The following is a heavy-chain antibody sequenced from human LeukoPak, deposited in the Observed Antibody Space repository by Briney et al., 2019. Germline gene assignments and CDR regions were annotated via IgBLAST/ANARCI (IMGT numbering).Heavy chain of an antibody. CDR1: GGSISSGGYY. V-gene: IGHV4-31*03. CDR3: ARTRITIFGVAQNWFDP. D-gene: IGHD3-3*01. Sequence: PSETLSLTCTVSGGSISSGGYYWSWIRQHPGKGLEWIGYIYYSGSTYYNPSLKSRVTISVDTSKNQFSLQLSSVTAADTAVYYCARTRITIFGVAQNWFDPWGQGTLVTVSS. J-gene: IGHJ5*02. CDR2: IYYSGST.